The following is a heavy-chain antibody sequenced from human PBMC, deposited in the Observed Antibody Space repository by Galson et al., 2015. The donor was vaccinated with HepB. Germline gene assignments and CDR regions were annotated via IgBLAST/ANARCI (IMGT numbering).Heavy chain of an antibody. D-gene: IGHD6-19*01. CDR3: AHRRFPGYGSGWTHYYFGY. CDR2: IYWNDDK. Sequence: PALVKPTQTLTLTCTFSGSSLSGNGVGVGWIRQPPGKALECLALIYWNDDKRYSPSLKNRLTITKDTSKNQVVLTMTNMDPVDTATYYCAHRRFPGYGSGWTHYYFGYWGQGALVTVSS. V-gene: IGHV2-5*01. CDR1: GSSLSGNGVG. J-gene: IGHJ4*02.